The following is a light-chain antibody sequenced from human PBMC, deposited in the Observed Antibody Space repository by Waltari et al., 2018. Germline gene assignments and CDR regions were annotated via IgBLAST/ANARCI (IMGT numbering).Light chain of an antibody. J-gene: IGLJ2*01. V-gene: IGLV2-14*03. Sequence: QSALTQPASVSGSPGQSITIPCTGTSGDVGGYNYVSWYQQHPGKAPKLMIYDVSNRPSGVSNRFSGSKSGNTASLTISGLQAEDEADYYCSSYTSSSTPVVFGGGTKLTVL. CDR1: SGDVGGYNY. CDR2: DVS. CDR3: SSYTSSSTPVV.